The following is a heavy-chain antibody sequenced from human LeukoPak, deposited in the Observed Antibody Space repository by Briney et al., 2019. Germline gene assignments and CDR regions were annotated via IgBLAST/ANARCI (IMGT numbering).Heavy chain of an antibody. CDR1: GGSITNYY. CDR3: AREPLVGDRSGYFDY. CDR2: SYYNGNT. V-gene: IGHV4-59*12. D-gene: IGHD1-26*01. Sequence: SETLSLTCTVSGGSITNYYWSWIRQPPGKGLEWIGFSYYNGNTNYNPSLKCRVTISVDTSKNQFSLKLSSVTAADTAVYYCAREPLVGDRSGYFDYWGQGTLVTVSS. J-gene: IGHJ4*02.